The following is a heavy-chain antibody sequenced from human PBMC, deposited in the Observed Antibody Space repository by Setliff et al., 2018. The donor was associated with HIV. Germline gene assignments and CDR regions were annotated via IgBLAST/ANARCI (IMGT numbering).Heavy chain of an antibody. D-gene: IGHD3-10*01. CDR1: SASISSSGYY. CDR3: ARARGPEGYFDP. CDR2: IYYSGST. V-gene: IGHV4-39*01. Sequence: SETLSLTCTVSSASISSSGYYWGWIRQPPGKGLEWIGSIYYSGSTYYNPSLKSRVTISVDTSKNQFSLKLSSVTAADTAVYYCARARGPEGYFDPWGQGTLVTVSS. J-gene: IGHJ4*02.